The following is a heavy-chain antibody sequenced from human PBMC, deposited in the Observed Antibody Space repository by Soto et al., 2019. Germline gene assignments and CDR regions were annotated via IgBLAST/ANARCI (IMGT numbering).Heavy chain of an antibody. D-gene: IGHD3-10*01. CDR1: GGSISSYY. CDR2: IYYSGST. V-gene: IGHV4-59*01. J-gene: IGHJ3*02. Sequence: SETLSLTCTVSGGSISSYYWSWIRQPPGKGLEWIGYIYYSGSTNYNPSLKSRVTISVDTSKNQFSLKLSSVTAADTAVYYCALLPITMFRGVIISGDAFDIWGQGTMVTVSS. CDR3: ALLPITMFRGVIISGDAFDI.